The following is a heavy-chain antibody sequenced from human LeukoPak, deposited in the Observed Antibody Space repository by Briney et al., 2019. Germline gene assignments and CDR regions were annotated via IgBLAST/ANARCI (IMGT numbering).Heavy chain of an antibody. Sequence: GGSLRLSCAVSGLTFNNYAMSWVRQAPGKGLEWVSYISSSSSTIYYADSVKGRFTISRDNAKNSLYLQMNSLRAEDTAVYYCARDGMGKSGSYLGLWGQGTLVTVSS. D-gene: IGHD1-26*01. CDR3: ARDGMGKSGSYLGL. CDR1: GLTFNNYA. CDR2: ISSSSSTI. J-gene: IGHJ4*02. V-gene: IGHV3-48*01.